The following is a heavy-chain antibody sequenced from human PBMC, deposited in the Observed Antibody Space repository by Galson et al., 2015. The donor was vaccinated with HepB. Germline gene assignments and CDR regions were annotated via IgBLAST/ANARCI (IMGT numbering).Heavy chain of an antibody. CDR1: GYAFTPLN. D-gene: IGHD1-1*01. CDR3: ARDTNNWSFDY. CDR2: MKPTDGGT. Sequence: SVKVAGKAHGYAFTPLNVHWVRQAHGQGLEWMGIMKPTDGGTSCAQKFQGRVTMTRDTSTRTAYLKLTGLRPEDTAVYYCARDTNNWSFDYWGQGTLVTVSS. J-gene: IGHJ4*02. V-gene: IGHV1-46*01.